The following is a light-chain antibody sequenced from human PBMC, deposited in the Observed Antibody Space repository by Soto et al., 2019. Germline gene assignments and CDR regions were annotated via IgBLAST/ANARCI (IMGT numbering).Light chain of an antibody. V-gene: IGLV1-51*02. CDR3: GTWDSSLSAGNYV. CDR1: TSNIGNNY. J-gene: IGLJ1*01. CDR2: ENN. Sequence: QSMLTQPPSVSAAPGQKVTISCSGSTSNIGNNYVSWYQQLPGTAPKLLIYENNKRPSGIPDRFSGSKSGTSATLGITGLQTGDEADYYCGTWDSSLSAGNYVFGTGTKVTVL.